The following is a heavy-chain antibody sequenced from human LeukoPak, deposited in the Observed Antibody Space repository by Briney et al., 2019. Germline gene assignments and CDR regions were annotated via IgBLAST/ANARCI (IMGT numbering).Heavy chain of an antibody. D-gene: IGHD3-22*01. Sequence: ESGPTLVKPTQTLTLTCTFSGFSLTTDGMAVGWIRQPPGKVLEWLALIYWDDDKRYNPSLKSRLTITKDTPKNQVVLTVSNMDPVDTATYYCGHSYRYHLDRVGYYYFDSWGQGTLVTVSS. J-gene: IGHJ4*02. CDR2: IYWDDDK. CDR3: GHSYRYHLDRVGYYYFDS. CDR1: GFSLTTDGMA. V-gene: IGHV2-5*02.